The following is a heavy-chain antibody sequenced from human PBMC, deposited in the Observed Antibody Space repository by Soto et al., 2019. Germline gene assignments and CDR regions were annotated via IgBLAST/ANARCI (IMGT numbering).Heavy chain of an antibody. J-gene: IGHJ6*02. CDR1: GGTFSSYA. CDR3: ARDKPGGIAAARTLWLVPGMDV. V-gene: IGHV1-69*13. CDR2: IIPIFGTA. Sequence: SVKVSCKASGGTFSSYAISWVRHAPGQGLEWMGGIIPIFGTANYAQKFQGRVTITADESTSTAYMELSSLRSEDTAVYYCARDKPGGIAAARTLWLVPGMDVWGQGTTVTVSS. D-gene: IGHD6-13*01.